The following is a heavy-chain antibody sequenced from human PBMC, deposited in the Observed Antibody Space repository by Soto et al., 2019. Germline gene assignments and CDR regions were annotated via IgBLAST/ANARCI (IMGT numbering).Heavy chain of an antibody. D-gene: IGHD4-17*01. CDR3: AKGGSDYYYYYYYYGMDV. Sequence: GGSLRLSCAASGFTFSSYAMSWVRQAPGKGLEWVSAISGSGGSTYYADSVKGRFTISRDNSKNTLYLQMNSLRAEDTAVYYCAKGGSDYYYYYYYYGMDVWGQGTTVTVSS. CDR2: ISGSGGST. CDR1: GFTFSSYA. V-gene: IGHV3-23*01. J-gene: IGHJ6*02.